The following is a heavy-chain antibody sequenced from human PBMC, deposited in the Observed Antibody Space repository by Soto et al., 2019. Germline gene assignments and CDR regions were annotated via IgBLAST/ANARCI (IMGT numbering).Heavy chain of an antibody. Sequence: LETLSLTCTVSGGSISSYYWSWIRQPPGKGLEWIGYIYYSGSTNYNPSLKSRVTISVDTSKNQFSLKLSSVTAADTAVYYCARSRGGYFDYWGQGTLVTVSS. CDR3: ARSRGGYFDY. D-gene: IGHD3-16*01. V-gene: IGHV4-59*01. CDR1: GGSISSYY. J-gene: IGHJ4*02. CDR2: IYYSGST.